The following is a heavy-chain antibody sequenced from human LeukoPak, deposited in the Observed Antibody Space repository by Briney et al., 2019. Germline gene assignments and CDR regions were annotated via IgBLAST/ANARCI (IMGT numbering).Heavy chain of an antibody. Sequence: GRSLRLSCAASGFTFDDYAMHWVRQAPGKGLEWVSGISWNSGSVGYADSVKGRFTISRDNAKNSLYLQMNSLRAEDTALYYCAKPLEKGYYYYGMDVWGQGTTVTVSS. V-gene: IGHV3-9*01. J-gene: IGHJ6*02. CDR2: ISWNSGSV. CDR1: GFTFDDYA. CDR3: AKPLEKGYYYYGMDV.